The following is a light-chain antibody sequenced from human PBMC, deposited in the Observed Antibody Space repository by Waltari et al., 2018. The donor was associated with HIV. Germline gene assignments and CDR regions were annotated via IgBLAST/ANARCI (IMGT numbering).Light chain of an antibody. J-gene: IGLJ2*01. CDR3: QAWDSSTPVV. Sequence: SYELTQSPSVSVSPGQTASITCSGDKLGDKYACWYQQKPGQSPVLVIYQDSKRPSGIPEGFSGSNSWNTATLTISGTQAMDEADYDCQAWDSSTPVVFGGGTKLTVL. CDR1: KLGDKY. V-gene: IGLV3-1*01. CDR2: QDS.